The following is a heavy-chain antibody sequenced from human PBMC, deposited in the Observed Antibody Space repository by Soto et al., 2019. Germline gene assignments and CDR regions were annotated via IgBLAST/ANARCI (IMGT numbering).Heavy chain of an antibody. V-gene: IGHV3-33*01. D-gene: IGHD2-8*01. CDR1: GFTFSSYG. CDR2: IWYDGSNK. CDR3: ARGWGVYNWFDP. J-gene: IGHJ5*02. Sequence: QVQLVESGGGVVQPGRSLRLSCAASGFTFSSYGMHWVRQAPGKGLEWVAVIWYDGSNKYYADSVKGRFTISRDNSKSTLYLQMNSLRAEDKAVYYCARGWGVYNWFDPWGQGTLVTVSS.